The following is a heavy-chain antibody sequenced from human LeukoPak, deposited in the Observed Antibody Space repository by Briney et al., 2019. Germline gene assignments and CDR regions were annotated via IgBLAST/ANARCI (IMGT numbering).Heavy chain of an antibody. CDR2: IYTGSNT. Sequence: PGGSLRLSCAASGFTVSSNYMSWVRQAPGKGLEWVSSIYTGSNTYYTDSVKGRFTISRDNSKNTLYLQMNSLRAEDTAVYYCAKSTAALGGYYYYYMDVWGKGTTVTVSS. J-gene: IGHJ6*03. CDR3: AKSTAALGGYYYYYMDV. D-gene: IGHD2-2*01. V-gene: IGHV3-66*01. CDR1: GFTVSSNY.